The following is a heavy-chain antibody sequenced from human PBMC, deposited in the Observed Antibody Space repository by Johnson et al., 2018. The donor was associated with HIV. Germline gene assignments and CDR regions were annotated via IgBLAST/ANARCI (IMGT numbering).Heavy chain of an antibody. V-gene: IGHV3-9*01. D-gene: IGHD7-27*01. J-gene: IGHJ3*02. CDR1: GLTFDDYA. Sequence: VQLVESGGGLVQPGRSLRLSCAASGLTFDDYAMHWVRQAPGKDLEWVSGIGWNSGNIVYADSVKGRFTISRDNAKNSLYLQMNSLRAEEPAVYYCAKDRNWGASGAFDIWGQGTMVTVSS. CDR2: IGWNSGNI. CDR3: AKDRNWGASGAFDI.